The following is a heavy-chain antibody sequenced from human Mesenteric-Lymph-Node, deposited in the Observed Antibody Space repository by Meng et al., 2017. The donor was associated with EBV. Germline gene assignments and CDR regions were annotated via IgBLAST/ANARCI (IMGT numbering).Heavy chain of an antibody. Sequence: QVRWVQGGGEVKQPGASVKVSGKASVNTFTSYYTRWGRQAPGQGLEWMGVINPSGGSPTNAQKFQGRVTMTTDTSTNTAFMELRSLGSDDTAVYYCARGLFSGYDFDHWGQGTLVTVSS. CDR1: VNTFTSYY. V-gene: IGHV1-46*01. CDR2: INPSGGSP. D-gene: IGHD5-12*01. CDR3: ARGLFSGYDFDH. J-gene: IGHJ4*02.